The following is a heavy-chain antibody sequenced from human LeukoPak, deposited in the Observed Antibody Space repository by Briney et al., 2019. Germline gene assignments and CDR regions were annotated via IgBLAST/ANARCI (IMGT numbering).Heavy chain of an antibody. V-gene: IGHV1-18*01. CDR1: GYTFTSYG. CDR3: ARVDCSSTSCDAFDI. Sequence: GASVKVSSKASGYTFTSYGISWVRQAPGQGLEWMGWISAYNGNTNYAQKLQGRVTMTTDTSTSTAYMELRSLRSDDTAVYYCARVDCSSTSCDAFDIWGQGTMVTVSS. CDR2: ISAYNGNT. D-gene: IGHD2-2*01. J-gene: IGHJ3*02.